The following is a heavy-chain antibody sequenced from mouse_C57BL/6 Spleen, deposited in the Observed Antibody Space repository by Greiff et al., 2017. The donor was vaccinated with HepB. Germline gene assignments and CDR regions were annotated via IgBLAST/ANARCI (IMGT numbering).Heavy chain of an antibody. CDR3: ARWIMVTTEGYAMDY. V-gene: IGHV1-69*01. CDR2: IDPSDSYT. D-gene: IGHD2-2*01. Sequence: QVQLQQSGAELVMPGASVKLSCKASGYTFTSYWMHWVKQRPGQGLEWIGEIDPSDSYTNYNQKFKGKSTLTVDKSSSTAYMQLSSLTSEDSAVYYCARWIMVTTEGYAMDYWGQGTSVTVSS. J-gene: IGHJ4*01. CDR1: GYTFTSYW.